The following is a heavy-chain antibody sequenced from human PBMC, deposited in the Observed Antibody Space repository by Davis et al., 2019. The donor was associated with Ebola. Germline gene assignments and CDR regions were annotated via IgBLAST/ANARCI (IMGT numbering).Heavy chain of an antibody. Sequence: GESLKISCAASVFTFSSYWMSWVRQAPGKGLEWVANTKQDGSEQYYVDSVKGRFTISRDNAKNSLYLKMNSLRAEDTAVYYCARWTGKALDIWGQGTMVTVSS. J-gene: IGHJ3*02. CDR2: TKQDGSEQ. D-gene: IGHD1-14*01. CDR1: VFTFSSYW. CDR3: ARWTGKALDI. V-gene: IGHV3-7*03.